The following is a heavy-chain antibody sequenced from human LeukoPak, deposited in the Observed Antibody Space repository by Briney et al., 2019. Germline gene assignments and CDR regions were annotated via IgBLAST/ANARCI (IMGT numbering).Heavy chain of an antibody. D-gene: IGHD3-10*01. Sequence: GGSPRLSCAASGFTFSSYWMSWVRQAPGKGLEWVANIKQDGSEKYYVDSVKGRFTISRDNAKNSLYLQMNSLRAEDTAVYYCARLRDGSGSPADVWGKGTTVTVSS. V-gene: IGHV3-7*01. CDR1: GFTFSSYW. CDR3: ARLRDGSGSPADV. CDR2: IKQDGSEK. J-gene: IGHJ6*04.